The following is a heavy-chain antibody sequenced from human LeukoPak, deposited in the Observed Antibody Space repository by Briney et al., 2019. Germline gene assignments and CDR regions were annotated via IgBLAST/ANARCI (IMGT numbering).Heavy chain of an antibody. Sequence: GGSLRLSCAASGFTLSSFGMTWVRLASGKRLEWVSSITGAGGGTLYADSVKGRVTISRDNSKSTLYLQMNGLRAEDTAVYLCALGGRYSSGWYYFDYWGQGTLVTVSS. CDR3: ALGGRYSSGWYYFDY. D-gene: IGHD6-19*01. CDR2: ITGAGGGT. J-gene: IGHJ4*02. V-gene: IGHV3-23*01. CDR1: GFTLSSFG.